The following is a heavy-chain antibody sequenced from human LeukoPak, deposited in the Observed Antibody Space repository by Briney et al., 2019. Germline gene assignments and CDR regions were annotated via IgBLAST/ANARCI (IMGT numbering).Heavy chain of an antibody. Sequence: SETLSLTCTVSGGSISSSSYYWGWIRQPPGKGLEWIGSIYYSGSTYYNPSLKSRVTISVDTSKNQFSLKLSSVTAADTAVYYCARHLVDSYGYSQFDYWGQGTLVTVSS. V-gene: IGHV4-39*01. CDR3: ARHLVDSYGYSQFDY. D-gene: IGHD5-18*01. J-gene: IGHJ4*02. CDR2: IYYSGST. CDR1: GGSISSSSYY.